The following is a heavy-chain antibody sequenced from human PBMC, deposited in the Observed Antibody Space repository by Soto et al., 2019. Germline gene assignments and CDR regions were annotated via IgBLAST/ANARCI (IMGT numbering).Heavy chain of an antibody. Sequence: GASVKVSCKASGYTFTSYYMHWVRQAPGQGLEWMGIINPSGGSTSYAQKFQGRVTMTRDTSTSTVYMELSSLRSEDTAVYYCARDFPPGSSGWYFGMDVWGQGTTVTVSS. CDR2: INPSGGST. D-gene: IGHD6-19*01. V-gene: IGHV1-46*01. CDR3: ARDFPPGSSGWYFGMDV. J-gene: IGHJ6*02. CDR1: GYTFTSYY.